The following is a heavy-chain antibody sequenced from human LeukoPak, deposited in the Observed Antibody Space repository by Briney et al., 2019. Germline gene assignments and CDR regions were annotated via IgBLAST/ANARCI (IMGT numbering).Heavy chain of an antibody. CDR1: GFTLSSYS. J-gene: IGHJ4*02. Sequence: GGSLRLSCAVSGFTLSSYSMSWVRQAPGKGLEWVSVIYPDGRTYYADSVKGRFTISRDNPKNTLYLQMNSLRAEDTAVYYCARADYGYGDWGQGTLVTVSS. D-gene: IGHD5-18*01. CDR2: IYPDGRT. CDR3: ARADYGYGD. V-gene: IGHV3-53*01.